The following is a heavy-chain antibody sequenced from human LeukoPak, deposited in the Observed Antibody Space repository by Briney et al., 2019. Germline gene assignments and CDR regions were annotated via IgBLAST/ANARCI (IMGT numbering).Heavy chain of an antibody. J-gene: IGHJ6*03. CDR1: GFTFSNYW. V-gene: IGHV3-21*01. CDR3: ARALGVQWLVKVNYYYYMDV. Sequence: GGSLRLSCAASGFTFSNYWMNWVLQAPGKGLEGVSSISSSGSYIYYADSVKGRFTISRDNAKNSLYLQMNSLRAEDTAVYYCARALGVQWLVKVNYYYYMDVWGKGTTVTVSS. D-gene: IGHD6-19*01. CDR2: ISSSGSYI.